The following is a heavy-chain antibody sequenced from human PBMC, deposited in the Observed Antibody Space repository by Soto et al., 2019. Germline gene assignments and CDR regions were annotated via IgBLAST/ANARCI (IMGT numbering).Heavy chain of an antibody. D-gene: IGHD3-16*01. CDR1: VFPFGANA. V-gene: IGHV3-21*01. CDR3: VRQQYDFLVDP. CDR2: IDASSTHI. Sequence: PGGSLRLSCVVSVFPFGANAMNWVRQAPGKGLEWVSSIDASSTHIYYADSVKGRFTISRDNGKSSLYLQMDSLRAEDTALYYCVRQQYDFLVDPWGQGTLVTVSS. J-gene: IGHJ5*02.